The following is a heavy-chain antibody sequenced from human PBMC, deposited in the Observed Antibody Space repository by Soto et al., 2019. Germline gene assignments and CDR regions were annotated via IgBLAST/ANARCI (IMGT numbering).Heavy chain of an antibody. CDR1: GFSRRTIGKY. V-gene: IGHV2-70*01. D-gene: IGHD2-21*02. J-gene: IGHJ4*02. CDR2: IDGNDKK. CDR3: ARLLKGVTSDWIHIVC. Sequence: LTLPSPLSGFSRRTIGKYMNWIRQPPGKALEWLALIDGNDKKYYNSSLKTRLTLSKDTSKNHVVLTMTNMDPLDTGTYFCARLLKGVTSDWIHIVCSGQ.